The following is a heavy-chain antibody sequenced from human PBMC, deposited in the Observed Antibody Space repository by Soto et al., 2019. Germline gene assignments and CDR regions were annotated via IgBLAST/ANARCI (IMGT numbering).Heavy chain of an antibody. CDR1: GFTFSSYA. CDR3: LKGYLGWYFDY. J-gene: IGHJ4*02. D-gene: IGHD3-9*01. Sequence: EVRLLESGGGLVQPGGSLRLSCVASGFTFSSYAMSWVRQVPGKGLDWVSGISGSGGSTYYAESVKGRFTISRDNSKNTLYLQMDSLRAEDTALYHCLKGYLGWYFDYWGQGILVTVSS. CDR2: ISGSGGST. V-gene: IGHV3-23*01.